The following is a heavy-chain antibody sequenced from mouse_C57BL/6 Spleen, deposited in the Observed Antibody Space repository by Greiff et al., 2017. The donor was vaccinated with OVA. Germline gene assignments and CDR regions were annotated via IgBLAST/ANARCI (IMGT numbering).Heavy chain of an antibody. CDR1: GYTFTSYW. Sequence: QVQLQQPGAELVKPGASVKLSCKASGYTFTSYWMQWVKQRPGQGLEWIGEIDPSDSYTNYNQKFKGKATLTVDTSSSTAYMQLSSLTSEDAAVYYCASKKIITTVVATDYWGQGTTRTVSS. J-gene: IGHJ2*01. CDR2: IDPSDSYT. CDR3: ASKKIITTVVATDY. D-gene: IGHD1-1*01. V-gene: IGHV1-50*01.